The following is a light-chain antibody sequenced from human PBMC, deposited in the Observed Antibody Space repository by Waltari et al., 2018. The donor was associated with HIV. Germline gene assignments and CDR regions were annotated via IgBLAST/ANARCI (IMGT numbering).Light chain of an antibody. CDR3: QSYDSSLSVWV. CDR1: SSNIGAGYE. J-gene: IGLJ3*02. V-gene: IGLV1-40*01. Sequence: QSVLTQPPSVSGAPGQRVTISCTGSSSNIGAGYEVTWYQQIPGTDPKPLIYGNSHRPSGVPDRFSGSKSGTSASLAITGLQAEDEADYYCQSYDSSLSVWVFGGGTKLTVL. CDR2: GNS.